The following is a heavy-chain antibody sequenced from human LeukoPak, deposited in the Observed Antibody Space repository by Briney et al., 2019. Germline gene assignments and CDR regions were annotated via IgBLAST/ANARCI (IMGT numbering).Heavy chain of an antibody. J-gene: IGHJ4*02. CDR1: GFTFGDYA. CDR3: AKDMNPGGTSFAY. CDR2: ISWNSGRR. Sequence: PGGSLKLSCAASGFTFGDYAMSWVRQAPGKGLEWISIISWNSGRRTYADSVKGRFTISRDNAKNSLYLQMNSLTPEDTALYYCAKDMNPGGTSFAYWGQGTLVTVSS. V-gene: IGHV3-9*01. D-gene: IGHD4-23*01.